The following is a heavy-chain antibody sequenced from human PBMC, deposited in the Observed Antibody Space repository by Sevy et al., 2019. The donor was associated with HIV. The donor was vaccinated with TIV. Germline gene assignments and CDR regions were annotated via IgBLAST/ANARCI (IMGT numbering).Heavy chain of an antibody. J-gene: IGHJ4*02. D-gene: IGHD6-19*01. CDR2: INPNSDAT. Sequence: ATVKVSCKASGYAFSAYYMHWVRQAPGQGLEWMGWINPNSDATNYAQKFQGRVTMTRDTSISTAYMELNRLRSDYTAVYYCARDRRSRWYSDFDYWGQGTPVTVSS. CDR3: ARDRRSRWYSDFDY. CDR1: GYAFSAYY. V-gene: IGHV1-2*02.